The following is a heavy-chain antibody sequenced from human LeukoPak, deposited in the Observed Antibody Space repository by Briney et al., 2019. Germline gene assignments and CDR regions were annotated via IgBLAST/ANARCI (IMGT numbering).Heavy chain of an antibody. V-gene: IGHV1-2*02. D-gene: IGHD6-13*01. CDR3: ARVAYSSSWYLFDY. CDR2: INPNSGGT. J-gene: IGHJ4*02. CDR1: GYTFTGYY. Sequence: ASVKVSCKASGYTFTGYYMYWVRQAPGQGLEWMGWINPNSGGTNYAQKFQGRVTMTRDTSISTAYMELSRLRSDDTAVYYCARVAYSSSWYLFDYWGQGTLVTVSS.